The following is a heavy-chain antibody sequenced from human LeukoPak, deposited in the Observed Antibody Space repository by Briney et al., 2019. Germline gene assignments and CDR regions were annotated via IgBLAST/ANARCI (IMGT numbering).Heavy chain of an antibody. D-gene: IGHD3-10*02. Sequence: PGGSLRLSCAASGFTFSSYSMNWVRQAPGKGLEWVSYISSSSSTIYYADSVKGRFTISRDNDKKSLYLQMNSLRAEDTAVYYCAELGITMIGGVWGKGTTVTISS. CDR3: AELGITMIGGV. J-gene: IGHJ6*04. CDR1: GFTFSSYS. CDR2: ISSSSSTI. V-gene: IGHV3-48*01.